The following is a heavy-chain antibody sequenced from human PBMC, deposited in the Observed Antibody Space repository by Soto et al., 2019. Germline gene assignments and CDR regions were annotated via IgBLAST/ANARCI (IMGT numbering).Heavy chain of an antibody. V-gene: IGHV4-31*03. CDR3: ARRASSGRDPFYFDY. J-gene: IGHJ4*02. Sequence: QVHLQESGPGLVKASQTLSLTCTVSGGSISGGGGYYWSWIRQHPGKGLEWLGYIYYSGSTYYNPSLKSRATISVDTSENQFSLKLSSVTAADTAVYYCARRASSGRDPFYFDYWGQGTLVAVSS. D-gene: IGHD6-6*01. CDR2: IYYSGST. CDR1: GGSISGGGGYY.